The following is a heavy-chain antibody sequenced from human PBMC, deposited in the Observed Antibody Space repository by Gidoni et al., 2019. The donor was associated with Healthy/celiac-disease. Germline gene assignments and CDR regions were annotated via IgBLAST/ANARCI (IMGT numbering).Heavy chain of an antibody. V-gene: IGHV4-39*01. Sequence: QLQLQESGPGLVKPSETLSLTCTVSGGSISSSSYYWGWIRQPPGKGLEWIGSIYYSGSTYYNPSLKSRVTISVDTSKNQFSLKLSSVTAADTAVYYCARSGERGYSYAELNWFDPWGQGTLVTVSS. J-gene: IGHJ5*02. CDR3: ARSGERGYSYAELNWFDP. CDR1: GGSISSSSYY. D-gene: IGHD5-18*01. CDR2: IYYSGST.